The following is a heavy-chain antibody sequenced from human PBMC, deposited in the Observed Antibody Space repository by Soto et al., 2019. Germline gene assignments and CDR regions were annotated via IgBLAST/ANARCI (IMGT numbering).Heavy chain of an antibody. V-gene: IGHV3-23*01. CDR1: GFTFSSYA. J-gene: IGHJ4*02. D-gene: IGHD6-13*01. CDR2: ISGSGGST. Sequence: GGSLRLSCAASGFTFSSYAMSWVRQAPGKALEWVSAISGSGGSTYYSDSVKGRFTISRDNSKNTLYLQMNSLRAEDTAVYYCAKDLSSNWVPYYFDYWGQGTLATVSS. CDR3: AKDLSSNWVPYYFDY.